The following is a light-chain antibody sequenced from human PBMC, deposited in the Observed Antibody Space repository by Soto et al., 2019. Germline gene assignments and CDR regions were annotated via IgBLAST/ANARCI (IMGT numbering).Light chain of an antibody. CDR1: SSDFGGYNY. CDR3: CSYAGTFYV. Sequence: QSVLTQPRSVSGSPGQSVTISCTGPSSDFGGYNYVSWYQHHPGKARKLMIYDVSERPSGVPDRFSGSKSGNTASLPISGLQAEDEADYYCCSYAGTFYVFGTGTQVTVL. V-gene: IGLV2-11*01. CDR2: DVS. J-gene: IGLJ1*01.